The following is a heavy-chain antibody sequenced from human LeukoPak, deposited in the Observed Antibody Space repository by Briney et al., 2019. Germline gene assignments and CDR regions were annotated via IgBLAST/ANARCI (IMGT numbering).Heavy chain of an antibody. V-gene: IGHV3-43D*03. CDR2: ISWDGGST. CDR1: GFTFDDYA. J-gene: IGHJ4*02. Sequence: PGGSLRLSCAASGFTFDDYAMHWVRQVPGKGLEWVSFISWDGGSTYYADSVKGRFTISRDNSKNSLYLQVNSLRAEDTALYYCAKGTLGDYRAGPDYWGRGTLVTVSS. D-gene: IGHD4-17*01. CDR3: AKGTLGDYRAGPDY.